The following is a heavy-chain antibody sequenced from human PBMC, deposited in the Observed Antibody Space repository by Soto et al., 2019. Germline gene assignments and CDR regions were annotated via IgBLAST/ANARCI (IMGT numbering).Heavy chain of an antibody. CDR1: GGSISSYNYF. CDR3: ETYGGDTGRFDY. J-gene: IGHJ4*02. Sequence: SETLSLTCTVSGGSISSYNYFWTWIRQSRGKGPEWIGTGTTYYKPSLRSRVTISVDKSRNQFSLEMSSVTAADTAVYYCETYGGDTGRFDYCGQGIRVTVYS. CDR2: TGTT. D-gene: IGHD4-17*01. V-gene: IGHV4-39*01.